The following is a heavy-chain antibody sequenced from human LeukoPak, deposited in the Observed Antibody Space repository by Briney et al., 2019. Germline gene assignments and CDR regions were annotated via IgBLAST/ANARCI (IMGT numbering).Heavy chain of an antibody. J-gene: IGHJ4*02. V-gene: IGHV3-53*01. CDR2: IYNDGTT. Sequence: GGSLRLSCAASGFSVSSNYMSWVRQAPGKGLEWVSVIYNDGTTYYADSVKGRFTISRDNSKNTLYLQMDSLRAEDTAVYYCATAIYYDSSGYYRGPPFDYWGQGTLVTVSS. CDR1: GFSVSSNY. CDR3: ATAIYYDSSGYYRGPPFDY. D-gene: IGHD3-22*01.